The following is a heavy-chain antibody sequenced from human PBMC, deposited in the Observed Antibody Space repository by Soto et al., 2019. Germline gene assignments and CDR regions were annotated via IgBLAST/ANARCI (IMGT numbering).Heavy chain of an antibody. CDR1: GFTFTNYG. J-gene: IGHJ4*02. CDR3: AREDSIIIPAVADF. Sequence: GGSLRLSCAVSGFTFTNYGINWVRQAPGKGLEWVSSVSKSDYTYYSDSVKGRFTISRDNAKNSVSLQMNNLRAEDTAVCYCAREDSIIIPAVADFWGQGTLVTVSS. CDR2: VSKSDYT. D-gene: IGHD6-19*01. V-gene: IGHV3-21*01.